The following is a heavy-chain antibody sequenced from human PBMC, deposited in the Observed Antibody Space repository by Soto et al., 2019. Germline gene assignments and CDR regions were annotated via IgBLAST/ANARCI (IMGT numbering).Heavy chain of an antibody. CDR1: GFTFSSYW. CDR2: IKQDGSEK. Sequence: GGSLRLSCAASGFTFSSYWMSWVRQAPGKGLEWVANIKQDGSEKYYVDSVKGRFTISRDNAKNSLYLQMNSLRAEDTAVYYCASGKTGHYFDYWGQGTLVTVSS. D-gene: IGHD3-9*01. V-gene: IGHV3-7*03. J-gene: IGHJ4*02. CDR3: ASGKTGHYFDY.